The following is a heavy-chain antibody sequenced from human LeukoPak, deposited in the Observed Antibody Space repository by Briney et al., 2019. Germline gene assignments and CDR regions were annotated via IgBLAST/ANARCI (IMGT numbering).Heavy chain of an antibody. D-gene: IGHD2-21*02. CDR2: VTRTGST. CDR3: ARGETDYYDDFGMDV. J-gene: IGHJ6*02. CDR1: GGSFSGYY. Sequence: SETLSLTCAVSGGSFSGYYWTWIRQPPGKGLEWIGEVTRTGSTFYNPSLKSRVSMSVDTSKNQFSLKLSSVTAADTAIYYCARGETDYYDDFGMDVWGQGTTVTVSS. V-gene: IGHV4-34*01.